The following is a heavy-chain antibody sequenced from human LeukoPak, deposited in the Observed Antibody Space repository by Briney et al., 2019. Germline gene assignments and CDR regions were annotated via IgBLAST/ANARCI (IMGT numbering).Heavy chain of an antibody. CDR2: IWHDGTNK. V-gene: IGHV3-33*01. J-gene: IGHJ4*02. CDR1: GFTFTYYA. Sequence: GGSLRLSCAASGFTFTYYAMHWVRQAPGEGLEWVAVIWHDGTNKYYADSVKGRFTVSRDNFNNTLFLQMNSLRVEDTSVYYCVRESGPYSSSASGAYWGQGTLVTVSS. CDR3: VRESGPYSSSASGAY. D-gene: IGHD6-13*01.